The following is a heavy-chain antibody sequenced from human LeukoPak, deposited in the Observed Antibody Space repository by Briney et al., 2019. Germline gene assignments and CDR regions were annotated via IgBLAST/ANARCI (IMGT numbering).Heavy chain of an antibody. J-gene: IGHJ5*02. D-gene: IGHD2-2*01. CDR1: GYTFTGYY. CDR3: ARVVPAAHRNWFDP. V-gene: IGHV1-2*02. CDR2: MNPTSGGT. Sequence: GASVKVSCKASGYTFTGYYMHWVRQAPGQGLEWVGWMNPTSGGTNYAQKFQGRVTMTRDTSTSTAYMELRSLRSDDPGVYYCARVVPAAHRNWFDPWGQGTLVTVSS.